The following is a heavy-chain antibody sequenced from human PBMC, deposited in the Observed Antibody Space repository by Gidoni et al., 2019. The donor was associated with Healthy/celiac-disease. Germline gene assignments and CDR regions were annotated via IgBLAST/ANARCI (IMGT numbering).Heavy chain of an antibody. V-gene: IGHV3-13*01. D-gene: IGHD1-26*01. J-gene: IGHJ3*02. CDR3: ARSYSGSYVWSGAFDI. CDR2: LGTAGDT. CDR1: GFPFSSYD. Sequence: EVQLVESGGGLVQHGGSLRLSCAASGFPFSSYDRHWVRQATGKGLEWVAALGTAGDTYYPGSVKGRFTISRENAKNSLYLQMNSLRAGDTAVYYCARSYSGSYVWSGAFDIWGQGTMVTVSS.